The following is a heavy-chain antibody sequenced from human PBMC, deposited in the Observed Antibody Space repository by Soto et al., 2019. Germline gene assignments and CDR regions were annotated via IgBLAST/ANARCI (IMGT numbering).Heavy chain of an antibody. J-gene: IGHJ4*02. CDR2: ISWNSGSI. V-gene: IGHV3-9*01. D-gene: IGHD2-15*01. Sequence: GGSLRLSCAASGFTFDDYAMHWVRQAPGKGLEWVSGISWNSGSIGYADSVKGRFTISRDNAKNSLYLQMNSLRAEDTALYYCARDKGYCSDTSCPDFDYWGQGTLVTVSS. CDR1: GFTFDDYA. CDR3: ARDKGYCSDTSCPDFDY.